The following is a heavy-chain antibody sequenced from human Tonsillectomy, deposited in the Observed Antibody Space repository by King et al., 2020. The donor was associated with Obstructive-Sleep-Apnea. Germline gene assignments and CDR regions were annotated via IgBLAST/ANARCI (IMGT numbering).Heavy chain of an antibody. CDR2: ISSNGGST. J-gene: IGHJ4*02. CDR3: VKDAILTGSEYFDY. V-gene: IGHV3-64D*09. Sequence: VQLVQSGGGLVQPGGALRLSCSASGFTFSSYAMHWVLQAPGKGLEYVSAISSNGGSTFYADSVKGRFTISRDNSKNTLYLQMSSLMAEDTAVYYCVKDAILTGSEYFDYWGQGTLVTVSS. CDR1: GFTFSSYA. D-gene: IGHD3-9*01.